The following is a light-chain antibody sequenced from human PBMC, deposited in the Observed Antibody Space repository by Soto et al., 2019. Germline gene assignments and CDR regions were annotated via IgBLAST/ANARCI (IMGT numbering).Light chain of an antibody. V-gene: IGLV3-1*01. CDR1: KLGDKY. Sequence: SYELTQPPSVSVSPGQTASITCSGDKLGDKYACWYQQKPGQSPVLVIYQDSKRPSGIPERFSGSNSGNTATLTISGTQAMDEADYYCQAWDRSTRVFGTGTKVTVL. CDR2: QDS. CDR3: QAWDRSTRV. J-gene: IGLJ1*01.